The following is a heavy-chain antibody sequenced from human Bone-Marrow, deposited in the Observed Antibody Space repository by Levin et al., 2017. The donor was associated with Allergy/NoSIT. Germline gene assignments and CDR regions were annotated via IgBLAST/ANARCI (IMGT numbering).Heavy chain of an antibody. CDR1: GFTFSSYA. CDR3: AKDRWSSFFFDY. Sequence: GESLKISCAASGFTFSSYAMSWVRQAPGKGLEWVSGISGSGGSTYYADSVKGRFTISRDNSKNTLYLQMNSLRAEDTAVYYCAKDRWSSFFFDYWGQGTLVTVSS. D-gene: IGHD6-19*01. J-gene: IGHJ4*02. V-gene: IGHV3-23*01. CDR2: ISGSGGST.